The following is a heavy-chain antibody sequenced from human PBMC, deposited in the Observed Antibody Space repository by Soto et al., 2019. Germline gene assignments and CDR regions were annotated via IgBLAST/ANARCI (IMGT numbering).Heavy chain of an antibody. CDR2: INPNSGGT. V-gene: IGHV1-2*04. Sequence: ASVKVSFKASGYTFTGYYMHWLRQAPGQGLEWMGWINPNSGGTNYAQKFQGWVTMTRDTSISTAYMELSRLRSDDTAVYYCARSSGDTAMVLGYWGQGTLVTVSS. D-gene: IGHD5-18*01. CDR1: GYTFTGYY. J-gene: IGHJ4*02. CDR3: ARSSGDTAMVLGY.